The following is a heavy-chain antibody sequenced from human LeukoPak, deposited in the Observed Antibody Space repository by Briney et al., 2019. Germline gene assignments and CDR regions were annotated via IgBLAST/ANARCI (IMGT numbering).Heavy chain of an antibody. V-gene: IGHV1-8*01. CDR1: GYTFTSYD. CDR3: ARGSSGWFNYYYYMDV. J-gene: IGHJ6*03. Sequence: ASVKVSCKASGYTFTSYDINWVRQATGQGLEWMGWMNPNSGNTGYAQKFQGRVTMTRNTSISTAYMELSGLGSEDTAVYYCARGSSGWFNYYYYMDVWGKGTTVTVSS. D-gene: IGHD6-19*01. CDR2: MNPNSGNT.